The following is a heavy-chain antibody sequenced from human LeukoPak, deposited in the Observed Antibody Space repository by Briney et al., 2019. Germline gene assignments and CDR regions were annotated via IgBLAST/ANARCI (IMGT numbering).Heavy chain of an antibody. D-gene: IGHD2-2*01. J-gene: IGHJ5*02. V-gene: IGHV4-31*03. CDR2: IYYSGST. CDR3: ARLGGSSTYNWFDP. Sequence: SETLSLTCTVSGGSINSGGYYWSWIRQHPGKGLEWIGYIYYSGSTYYNPSLKSRVTISVDTSKNQFSLKLSSVTAADTAVYYCARLGGSSTYNWFDPWGQGTLVTVSS. CDR1: GGSINSGGYY.